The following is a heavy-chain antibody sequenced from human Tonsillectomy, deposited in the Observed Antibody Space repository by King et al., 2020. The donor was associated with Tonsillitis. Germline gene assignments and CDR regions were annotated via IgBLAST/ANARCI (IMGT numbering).Heavy chain of an antibody. CDR1: GYSFTSYW. V-gene: IGHV5-51*03. CDR2: IYAGDSNT. J-gene: IGHJ4*02. CDR3: ARRSPTFCDSDCYSTFDY. Sequence: VQLVESGAEVKKPGESLKISCKGSGYSFTSYWIAWVRQMPGKGLEGMGIIYAGDSNTKYSPSFQGQVTISADKSISTAYLQWSSLKASDTAMYYCARRSPTFCDSDCYSTFDYWGQGTLVTVSS. D-gene: IGHD2-21*01.